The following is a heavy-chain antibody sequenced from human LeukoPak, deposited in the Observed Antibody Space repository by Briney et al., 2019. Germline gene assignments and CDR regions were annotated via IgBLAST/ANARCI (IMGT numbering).Heavy chain of an antibody. CDR3: ARGRPSYYSDSRVNWFDP. J-gene: IGHJ5*02. V-gene: IGHV4-34*01. CDR2: VNHSGST. CDR1: DGSFSGYY. D-gene: IGHD3-22*01. Sequence: SETLSLTCAVYDGSFSGYYWSWIRQPPGKGLEWIGEVNHSGSTNYNPSLKSRVTISVDTSKNQFSLKLRSVTAADTAVYYCARGRPSYYSDSRVNWFDPRGQGTLVTVSS.